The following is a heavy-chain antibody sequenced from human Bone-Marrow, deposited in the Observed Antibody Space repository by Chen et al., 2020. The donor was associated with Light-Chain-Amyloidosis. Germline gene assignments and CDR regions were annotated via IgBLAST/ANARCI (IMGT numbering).Heavy chain of an antibody. CDR3: ARLYTVTTGNWFDP. J-gene: IGHJ5*02. CDR1: GGSISSYY. CDR2: VYYSGTT. V-gene: IGHV4-59*08. Sequence: QVQLQESGPGLVKPSEPLSLTCPVPGGSISSYYWSWIRQPPGKGLEWIGYVYYSGTTNYNPSLKSRVTVSLDTSKNHFSLKLSSVTAADTAVYYCARLYTVTTGNWFDPWGQGILVTVSS. D-gene: IGHD4-17*01.